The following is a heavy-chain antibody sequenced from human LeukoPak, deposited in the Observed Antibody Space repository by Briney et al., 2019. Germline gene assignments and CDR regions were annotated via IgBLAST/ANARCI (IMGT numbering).Heavy chain of an antibody. D-gene: IGHD3-3*01. V-gene: IGHV3-30-3*01. CDR1: GFTFSSYA. CDR3: AREGAWIFGVVILDYFDY. CDR2: ISYDGSNK. J-gene: IGHJ4*02. Sequence: PGGSLRLSCAASGFTFSSYAMHWVRQAPGKGLEWVAVISYDGSNKYYADSVKGRFTISRDNSKNTPYLQMNSLRAEDTAVYYCAREGAWIFGVVILDYFDYWGQGTLVTVSS.